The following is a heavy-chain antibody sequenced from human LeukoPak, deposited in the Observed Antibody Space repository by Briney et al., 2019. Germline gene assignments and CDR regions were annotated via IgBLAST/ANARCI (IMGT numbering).Heavy chain of an antibody. CDR2: IYYSGSI. J-gene: IGHJ6*02. CDR3: ARQKTMVRGHYGMDV. V-gene: IGHV4-59*08. D-gene: IGHD3-10*01. Sequence: SETLSLTCTVSGGSISSYYWSWIRQPPGKGLEWIGYIYYSGSINYNPSLKSRVTISVDTSKNQFSLKLSSVTAADTAVYYCARQKTMVRGHYGMDVWGQGTTVTVSS. CDR1: GGSISSYY.